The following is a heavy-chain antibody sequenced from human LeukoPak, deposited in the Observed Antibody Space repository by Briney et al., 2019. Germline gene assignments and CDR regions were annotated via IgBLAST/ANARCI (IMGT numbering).Heavy chain of an antibody. V-gene: IGHV3-30-3*01. CDR1: GFPFTVYP. D-gene: IGHD5/OR15-5a*01. J-gene: IGHJ4*02. CDR2: SSSDETYK. Sequence: GGSLRLSCAASGFPFTVYPTHWVRQAPGKGLEWVSASSSDETYKFYADSVGGRFTISRDNSKNRLYLQMSDLRAEDTAVYFCARSVSGVWLFDYWGRGTLVTVSS. CDR3: ARSVSGVWLFDY.